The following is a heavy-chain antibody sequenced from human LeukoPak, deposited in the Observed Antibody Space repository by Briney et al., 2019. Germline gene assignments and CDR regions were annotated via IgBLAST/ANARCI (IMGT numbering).Heavy chain of an antibody. Sequence: PSETLSLTCTVSGGSISSSSYYWGWVRQPPGTGVEWIGSIYYSGSTYYNPSLTSRVTISVDTSKNQFSLKPSSVTAADTAVYYCARLWGYFDYWGQGTLVTVSS. D-gene: IGHD3-16*01. CDR1: GGSISSSSYY. CDR3: ARLWGYFDY. CDR2: IYYSGST. J-gene: IGHJ4*02. V-gene: IGHV4-39*01.